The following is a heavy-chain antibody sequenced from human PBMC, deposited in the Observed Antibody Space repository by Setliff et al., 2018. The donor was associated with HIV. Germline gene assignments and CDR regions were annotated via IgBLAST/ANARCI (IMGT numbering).Heavy chain of an antibody. CDR1: GFSFSNFA. V-gene: IGHV3-30*04. D-gene: IGHD1-7*01. Sequence: GGSLRLSCAASGFSFSNFAMHWVRQAPGKGLEWLGFISYDGNNEYYADSVRGRFTISRDNSKNTVSLEMDSLRGEDTAVYYCARVRSWNFVDGMDVWGQGTTVTVSS. CDR2: ISYDGNNE. CDR3: ARVRSWNFVDGMDV. J-gene: IGHJ6*02.